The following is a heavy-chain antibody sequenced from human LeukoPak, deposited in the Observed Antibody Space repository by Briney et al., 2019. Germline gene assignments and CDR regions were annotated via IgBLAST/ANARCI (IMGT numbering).Heavy chain of an antibody. D-gene: IGHD3-16*01. CDR2: ISTSGDST. J-gene: IGHJ4*02. V-gene: IGHV3-23*01. CDR1: GFTFSNFA. Sequence: GGSLRLSCAASGFTFSNFAMNWVRQAPGKGLEWVSVISTSGDSTYYADSVKGRFTISRDNSKNTLYLQMNSLRAEDTAIYYCAKGAGGTFDYWGQGTLVTVSS. CDR3: AKGAGGTFDY.